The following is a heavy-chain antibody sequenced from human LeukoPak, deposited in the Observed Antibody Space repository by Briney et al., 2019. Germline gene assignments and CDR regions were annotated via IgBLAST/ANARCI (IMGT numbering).Heavy chain of an antibody. CDR3: AGIGGGVVNAFDI. D-gene: IGHD3-16*01. V-gene: IGHV3-53*01. J-gene: IGHJ3*02. Sequence: GGSLRLSCAASGFTVSSNYMSWVRQAPGKGLEWVSVIYSGGSTYYADSVKGRFTISRDNSKNTLYLQMNSLRAEDTAVYYCAGIGGGVVNAFDIWGLGTLVTVSS. CDR2: IYSGGST. CDR1: GFTVSSNY.